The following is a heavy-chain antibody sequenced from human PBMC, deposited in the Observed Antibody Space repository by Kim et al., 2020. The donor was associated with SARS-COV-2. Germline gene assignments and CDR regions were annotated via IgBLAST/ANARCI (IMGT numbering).Heavy chain of an antibody. D-gene: IGHD3-22*01. CDR1: GYTFTSYD. CDR3: ARASYYYESSGYYPYYLD. V-gene: IGHV1-46*01. CDR2: ISPSGGGT. J-gene: IGHJ4*01. Sequence: ASVKVSCKTSGYTFTSYDLHWVRQAPGHGLEWVGMISPSGGGTTYAQNFQGRVTVTADTSTKTVYMELSSLRSEDTAVYYCARASYYYESSGYYPYYLD.